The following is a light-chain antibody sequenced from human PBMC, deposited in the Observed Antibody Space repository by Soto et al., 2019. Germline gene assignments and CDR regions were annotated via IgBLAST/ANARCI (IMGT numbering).Light chain of an antibody. J-gene: IGLJ1*01. CDR1: ISDVGGYNY. Sequence: QSALTQPASVSGSPGPSITISCTGTISDVGGYNYVSWYQQHPGKAPKLMIYDVSNRPSGVSNRFSGSKSGNTASLTISGLQAEDEADYYCSSYTSSSTYVFGTGTKLTVL. V-gene: IGLV2-14*01. CDR3: SSYTSSSTYV. CDR2: DVS.